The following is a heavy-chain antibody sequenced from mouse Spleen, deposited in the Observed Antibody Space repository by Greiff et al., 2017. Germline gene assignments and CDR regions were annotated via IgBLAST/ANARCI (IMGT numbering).Heavy chain of an antibody. CDR3: ARDNTTVVATDY. Sequence: EVMLVESGGGLVKLGGSLKLSCAASGFTFSSYYMSWVRQTPEKRLEWVATISSGGGSTYYPDSVKGRFTISRDNAKNTLYLQMSSLNSEDTAVYYCARDNTTVVATDYWGQGTTLTVSS. CDR1: GFTFSSYY. J-gene: IGHJ2*01. V-gene: IGHV5-9*01. CDR2: ISSGGGST. D-gene: IGHD1-1*01.